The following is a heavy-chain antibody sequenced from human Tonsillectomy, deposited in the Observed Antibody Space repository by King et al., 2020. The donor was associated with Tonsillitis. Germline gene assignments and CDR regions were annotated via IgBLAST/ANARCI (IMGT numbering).Heavy chain of an antibody. J-gene: IGHJ4*02. CDR1: GYTFTGYY. CDR3: ASGYWATSRMMAGNGSDY. Sequence: QLVQSGAEVKKPGASVKVSCKASGYTFTGYYMHWVRQAPGQGLEWMGWINPNSGGTNYAQKFQGRVTMTRDTYISTAYMELSRLRSDDTAVYYCASGYWATSRMMAGNGSDYWGQGTLVTVSS. CDR2: INPNSGGT. D-gene: IGHD6-19*01. V-gene: IGHV1-2*02.